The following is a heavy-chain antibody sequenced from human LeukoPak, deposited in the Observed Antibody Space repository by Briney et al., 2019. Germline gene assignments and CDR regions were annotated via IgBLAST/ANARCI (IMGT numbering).Heavy chain of an antibody. CDR1: GFTFSSYG. V-gene: IGHV3-30*18. CDR3: AKDRSPKLLWFGDMGF. Sequence: GGSLRRSCAASGFTFSSYGMHWVRQAPGKGLEWVAVISYDGSNKYYADSVKGRFTISRDNSKNTLYLQMNSLRAEDTAVYYCAKDRSPKLLWFGDMGFWGQGTLVTVSS. CDR2: ISYDGSNK. D-gene: IGHD3-10*01. J-gene: IGHJ4*02.